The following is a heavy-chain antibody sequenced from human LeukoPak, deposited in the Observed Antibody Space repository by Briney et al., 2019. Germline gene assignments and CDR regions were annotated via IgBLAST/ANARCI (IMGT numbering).Heavy chain of an antibody. CDR3: ARCKSQTAKDYDFWSGAPNWFDP. Sequence: GGSLRLSCAASGFTFSSYAMSWVRQAPGKGLEWVSAISGSGGSTYYADSVKGRFTISRDNSKNTLYLQMNSLRAEDTAVYYCARCKSQTAKDYDFWSGAPNWFDPWGQGTLVTVSS. V-gene: IGHV3-23*01. CDR2: ISGSGGST. CDR1: GFTFSSYA. D-gene: IGHD3-3*01. J-gene: IGHJ5*02.